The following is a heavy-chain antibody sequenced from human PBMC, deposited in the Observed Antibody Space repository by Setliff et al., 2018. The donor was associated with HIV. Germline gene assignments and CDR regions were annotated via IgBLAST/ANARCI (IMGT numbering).Heavy chain of an antibody. D-gene: IGHD5-18*01. J-gene: IGHJ4*02. CDR3: ATRGYSYGYFDY. Sequence: ASVKVSCKISGFTLNELSIQWVRQAPAKGLEWMGGFDPEAGEIIYAQKFQGRVTMTEDTSTDTAYMDLSSLRSEDTAVYYCATRGYSYGYFDYWGQGTLVTVSS. CDR2: FDPEAGEI. CDR1: GFTLNELS. V-gene: IGHV1-24*01.